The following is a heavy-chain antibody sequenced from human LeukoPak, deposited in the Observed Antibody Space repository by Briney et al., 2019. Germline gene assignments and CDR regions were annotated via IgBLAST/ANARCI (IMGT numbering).Heavy chain of an antibody. D-gene: IGHD4-11*01. J-gene: IGHJ4*02. V-gene: IGHV1-18*01. CDR1: LYTLTSYG. Sequence: ASVNVSRKPSLYTLTSYGIRWVRQAPRAGLEWMVWISAYNGNTTYAPKFQARVTMTTDTPTSTAYMELRSLRSDDTAVYYCARDRQCGYWGQGTLVTVSS. CDR2: ISAYNGNT. CDR3: ARDRQCGY.